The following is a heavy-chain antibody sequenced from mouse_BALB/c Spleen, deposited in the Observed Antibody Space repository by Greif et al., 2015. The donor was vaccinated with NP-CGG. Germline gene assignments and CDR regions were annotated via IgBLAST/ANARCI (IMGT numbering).Heavy chain of an antibody. D-gene: IGHD4-1*01. CDR3: ASGGGTYYFDY. V-gene: IGHV2-9*02. CDR2: IWAGGST. Sequence: QVQLQQSGPGLVAPSQSLSITCTVSGFSLTSYGVHWVRQPPGKGLEWLGVIWAGGSTNYNSALMSRLSISKDNSKSQVFLKMNSLHTDDTAMYYCASGGGTYYFDYWGQGTTLTVSS. J-gene: IGHJ2*01. CDR1: GFSLTSYG.